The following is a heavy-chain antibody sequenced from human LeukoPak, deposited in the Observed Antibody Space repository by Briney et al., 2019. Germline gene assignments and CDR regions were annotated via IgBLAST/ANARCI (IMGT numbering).Heavy chain of an antibody. J-gene: IGHJ6*03. V-gene: IGHV3-23*01. Sequence: GGSLRLSCAASGFTFGTYAMSWVRQAPGKGLEWVSIISGSGDSTYYADSVKGRFTISRDNSKNTLYLQMNSLRAEDTAVYYCAKDATPYYYYYYMDVWGKGTTVTISS. CDR2: ISGSGDST. D-gene: IGHD1-26*01. CDR3: AKDATPYYYYYYMDV. CDR1: GFTFGTYA.